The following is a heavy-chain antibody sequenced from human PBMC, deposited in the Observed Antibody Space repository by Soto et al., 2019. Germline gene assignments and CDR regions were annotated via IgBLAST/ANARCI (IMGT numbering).Heavy chain of an antibody. CDR1: GYPFTIYA. CDR3: ARDSSSSRSFDY. D-gene: IGHD6-6*01. J-gene: IGHJ4*02. V-gene: IGHV1-3*01. Sequence: QVLLVQSGAEVKKPGASVRVSCKASGYPFTIYAIHWVRQAPGQSLKWMGWINPGNGDTKYSQIFQGRVTITWDTSARTAYMDLSSLISEDTADYYCARDSSSSRSFDYWGQGARVTVSS. CDR2: INPGNGDT.